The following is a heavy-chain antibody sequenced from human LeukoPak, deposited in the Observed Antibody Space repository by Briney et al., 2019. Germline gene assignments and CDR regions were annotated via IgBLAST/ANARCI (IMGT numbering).Heavy chain of an antibody. Sequence: GGSLRLSCAASGFTVSSNYMSWVRQAPGKGLERVSVIYSGGSTYYADSVKGRFTISRDNSKNTLYLQMNSLRAEDTAVYYCARVDGYNSYFDYWGQGTLVTVSS. CDR3: ARVDGYNSYFDY. V-gene: IGHV3-53*01. CDR1: GFTVSSNY. CDR2: IYSGGST. J-gene: IGHJ4*02. D-gene: IGHD5-24*01.